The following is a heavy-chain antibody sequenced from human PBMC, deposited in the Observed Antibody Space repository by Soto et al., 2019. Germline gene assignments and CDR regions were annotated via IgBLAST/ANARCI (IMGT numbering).Heavy chain of an antibody. CDR2: IYYSGST. Sequence: SETLSLTCTVSGGSISSGGYYWSWIRQHPGKGLEWIGYIYYSGSTYYNPSLKSRVTISVDTSKNQFSLKLSSVTAADTAVYYCARARDDMVRGVIPFDYWGQGTLVTVS. CDR3: ARARDDMVRGVIPFDY. V-gene: IGHV4-31*03. J-gene: IGHJ4*02. CDR1: GGSISSGGYY. D-gene: IGHD3-10*01.